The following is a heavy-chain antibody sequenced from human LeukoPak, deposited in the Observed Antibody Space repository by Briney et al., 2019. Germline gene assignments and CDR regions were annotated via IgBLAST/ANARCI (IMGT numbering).Heavy chain of an antibody. CDR3: ARGIAARRGPPFIDY. J-gene: IGHJ4*02. CDR2: ISGSGGST. V-gene: IGHV3-23*01. CDR1: GFTFSSYA. Sequence: PGGSLRLSCAASGFTFSSYAMSWVRQAPGKGLEWVSAISGSGGSTYYADSVKGRFTISRDNSKNTLYLQMNSLRAEDTAVYYCARGIAARRGPPFIDYWGQGTLVTVSS. D-gene: IGHD6-6*01.